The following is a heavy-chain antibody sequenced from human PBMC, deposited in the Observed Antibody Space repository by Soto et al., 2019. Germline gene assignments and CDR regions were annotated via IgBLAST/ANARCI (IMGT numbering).Heavy chain of an antibody. CDR3: ARCYCSVGSCYTCWHFDL. Sequence: QVQLVQSGAEVKKPGASVKVSCKASGYTFNNYGISWVRQAPGQGLEWMGWIGPYNGNTDHAKNFQGRVTMTTDISTNTAYMELRSLRSDDTALYYCARCYCSVGSCYTCWHFDLWGRGTLVTVSS. V-gene: IGHV1-18*01. CDR2: IGPYNGNT. J-gene: IGHJ2*01. D-gene: IGHD2-15*01. CDR1: GYTFNNYG.